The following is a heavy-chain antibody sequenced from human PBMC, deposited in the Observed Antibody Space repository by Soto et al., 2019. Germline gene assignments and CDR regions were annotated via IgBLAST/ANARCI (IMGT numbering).Heavy chain of an antibody. V-gene: IGHV4-4*07. J-gene: IGHJ5*02. CDR3: ARGQRFSDWFDP. CDR2: VYSSGGT. CDR1: GGSMSSYY. D-gene: IGHD3-3*01. Sequence: SETLSLTCTVSGGSMSSYYWTWIRQPAGKGLEWIGRVYSSGGTHYSPSLKSRVTISLDTSKNQFSLRLLSVTDADTAVYFCARGQRFSDWFDPWGQGTLVTVPQ.